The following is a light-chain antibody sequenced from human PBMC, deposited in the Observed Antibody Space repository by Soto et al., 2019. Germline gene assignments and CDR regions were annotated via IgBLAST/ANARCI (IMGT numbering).Light chain of an antibody. CDR3: CSYAGSSTYG. Sequence: QSALTQPASESGAPGQSITLSCTGTSSDVGSYNLDSWYQQHPGKAPKLMNYDGNKRPSGVSNRFSGSISGSTAPLPISGLQAEDEADYYCCSYAGSSTYGFGTGTKVTVL. V-gene: IGLV2-23*01. CDR2: DGN. CDR1: SSDVGSYNL. J-gene: IGLJ1*01.